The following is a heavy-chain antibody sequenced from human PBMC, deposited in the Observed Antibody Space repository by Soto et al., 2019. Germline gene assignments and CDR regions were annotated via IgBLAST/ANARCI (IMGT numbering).Heavy chain of an antibody. Sequence: SETLSLTCTVSGGSISNGDYYWSWIRQHPGKGLEWIGYIYYSGSTNYTPSLKSRVTISVDTSKNQFSLKLSSVTAADTAVYYCARQHGDSSIYYYYYYMDVWGKGTTVTVSS. D-gene: IGHD4-17*01. CDR3: ARQHGDSSIYYYYYYMDV. CDR2: IYYSGST. CDR1: GGSISNGDYY. J-gene: IGHJ6*03. V-gene: IGHV4-61*08.